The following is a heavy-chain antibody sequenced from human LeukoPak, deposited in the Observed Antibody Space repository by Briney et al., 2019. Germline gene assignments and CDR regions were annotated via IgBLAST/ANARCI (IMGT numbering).Heavy chain of an antibody. CDR2: INPNSGGT. D-gene: IGHD3-22*01. Sequence: ASVKVSCKASGYTFTGYYMHWVRQAPGQGLEWMGWINPNSGGTNYAQKFQGRVTMTRDTSISTAYMELSRLRSDDPAVYYCARLYYYDSSGYYFPFDYWGQGTLVTVSS. CDR1: GYTFTGYY. V-gene: IGHV1-2*02. J-gene: IGHJ4*02. CDR3: ARLYYYDSSGYYFPFDY.